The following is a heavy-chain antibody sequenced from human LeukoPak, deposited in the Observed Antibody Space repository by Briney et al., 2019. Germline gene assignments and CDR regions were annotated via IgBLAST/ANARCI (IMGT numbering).Heavy chain of an antibody. CDR1: GFTFDDYG. CDR3: AKDSATLTDYAPYGMDV. Sequence: GGSLRLSCAASGFTFDDYGMSWVRQAPGKGLEWVSGINWNGGSTGYADSVKGRFTISRDNAKNTLYLQMNSLRAEDTAVYYCAKDSATLTDYAPYGMDVWGQGTTVTVSS. J-gene: IGHJ6*02. D-gene: IGHD4-17*01. V-gene: IGHV3-20*04. CDR2: INWNGGST.